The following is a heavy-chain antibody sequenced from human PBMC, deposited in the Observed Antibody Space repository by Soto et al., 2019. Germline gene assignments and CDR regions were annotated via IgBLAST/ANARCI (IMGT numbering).Heavy chain of an antibody. CDR1: GFTFSSHA. CDR3: AKEMSQWLRNLDAFDM. CDR2: ISGSGVTT. J-gene: IGHJ3*02. V-gene: IGHV3-23*01. Sequence: EVPLLESGGGLVQPGGSLRLSCAASGFTFSSHAMSWVRQAPGKGLEWVSAISGSGVTTYYAESVKGRFTISRDNSKSTLDMQMNSLRAGDTGVYYCAKEMSQWLRNLDAFDMWGQGTMVTVSS. D-gene: IGHD6-19*01.